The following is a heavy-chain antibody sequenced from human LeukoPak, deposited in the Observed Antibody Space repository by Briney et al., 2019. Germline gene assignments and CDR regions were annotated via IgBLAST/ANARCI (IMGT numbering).Heavy chain of an antibody. V-gene: IGHV1-46*01. D-gene: IGHD3-22*01. J-gene: IGHJ6*03. CDR1: GYTFTSNY. CDR2: ISPSGGST. CDR3: ARVVSSGYYLLSHYYYYYYMDV. Sequence: ASVKVSCKAFGYTFTSNYMHWVRQAPGQGPEWMGVISPSGGSTTYAQKFQGRVTLTRDMSTSTDYLELSSLRSEDTAVYYCARVVSSGYYLLSHYYYYYYMDVWGKGTTVTVSS.